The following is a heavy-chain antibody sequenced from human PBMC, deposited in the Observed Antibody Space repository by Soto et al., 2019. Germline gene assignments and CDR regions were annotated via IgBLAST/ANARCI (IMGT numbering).Heavy chain of an antibody. CDR2: PNQTGTT. V-gene: IGHV4-34*01. CDR1: GGSFREYY. Sequence: SETLCRTGSGDGGSFREYYWSWLRQPPGKGLDCIRPPNQTGTTYYNPSLKRPINISIATSKNQFSLPLTSVSAADTATYYCETAIITVIGGEIYYYFCMDVSRQGTTVTVSS. CDR3: ETAIITVIGGEIYYYFCMDV. J-gene: IGHJ6*02. D-gene: IGHD3-16*01.